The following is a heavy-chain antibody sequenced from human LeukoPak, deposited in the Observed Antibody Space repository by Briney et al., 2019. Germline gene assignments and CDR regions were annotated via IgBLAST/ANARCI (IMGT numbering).Heavy chain of an antibody. J-gene: IGHJ5*02. CDR1: GGTFSSYA. Sequence: SVKVSCKASGGTFSSYAISWVRQAPGQGLEWMGGIIPIFGTANYAQKFQGRVTITADESTSTAYMELSSLRSEDTAVYYCARLKVAAVEGPSGWFDPWGQGTPVTVSS. CDR3: ARLKVAAVEGPSGWFDP. CDR2: IIPIFGTA. D-gene: IGHD2-2*01. V-gene: IGHV1-69*13.